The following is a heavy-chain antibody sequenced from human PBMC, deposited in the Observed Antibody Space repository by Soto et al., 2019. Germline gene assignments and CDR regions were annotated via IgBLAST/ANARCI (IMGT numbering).Heavy chain of an antibody. Sequence: EVQLLESGGGLVQPGGSLRLSCAASGFTFSSYAMSWVRQAPGKGLEWVSAISGSGGSTYYADSVKGRFTISRDNSKNTLYPQMNSRGGGERAVYYWGKRGVWGGGVDYWGQGTLVTVSS. J-gene: IGHJ4*02. V-gene: IGHV3-23*01. CDR1: GFTFSSYA. CDR3: GKRGVWGGGVDY. CDR2: ISGSGGST. D-gene: IGHD3-16*01.